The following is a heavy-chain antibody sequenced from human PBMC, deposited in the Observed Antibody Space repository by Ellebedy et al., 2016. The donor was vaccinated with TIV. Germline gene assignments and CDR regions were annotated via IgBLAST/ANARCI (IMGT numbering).Heavy chain of an antibody. CDR3: ARDASGSYYAEFVWFDP. D-gene: IGHD3-10*01. J-gene: IGHJ5*02. CDR2: ISPGSTYI. CDR1: GFTSKSYT. Sequence: GGSLRLXCAASGFTSKSYTMNWVRQAPGKGLEWVSSISPGSTYIYYADSVKGRFTISRDNAKNSVYLQMNSLRAEDTAVYYCARDASGSYYAEFVWFDPWGQGTLVTVSS. V-gene: IGHV3-21*01.